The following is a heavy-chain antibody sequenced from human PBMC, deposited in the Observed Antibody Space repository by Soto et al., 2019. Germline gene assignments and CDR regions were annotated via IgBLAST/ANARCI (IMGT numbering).Heavy chain of an antibody. CDR3: ARTLGWGFHRYSFDS. CDR1: GFTFSSYW. D-gene: IGHD3-16*02. V-gene: IGHV3-7*05. CDR2: INQDGTEK. J-gene: IGHJ4*02. Sequence: GGSLRLSCAASGFTFSSYWMSWVRQAPGKGLEWVANINQDGTEKDYVDSVKGRFTISRDNVKNSVYLQWNSLRAEDTAVYYCARTLGWGFHRYSFDSWGQGILVTVSS.